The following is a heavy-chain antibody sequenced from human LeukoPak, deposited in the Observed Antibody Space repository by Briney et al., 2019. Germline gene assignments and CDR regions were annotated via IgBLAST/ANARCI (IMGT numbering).Heavy chain of an antibody. CDR1: GFTFSSYA. CDR3: AKKRSADSGWFDP. V-gene: IGHV3-23*01. CDR2: ISGSGGST. J-gene: IGHJ5*02. Sequence: PGGSLRLSCAASGFTFSSYAMSWVRQAPGKGLEWVSAISGSGGSTYYAVSVKGRFTISRDNSKNTLYLQMNSQRAEDTAVYYCAKKRSADSGWFDPWGQGTLVTVSS. D-gene: IGHD4/OR15-4a*01.